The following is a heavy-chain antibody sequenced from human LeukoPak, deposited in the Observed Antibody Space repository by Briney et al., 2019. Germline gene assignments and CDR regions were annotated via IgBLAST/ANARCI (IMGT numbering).Heavy chain of an antibody. CDR2: IRYDGSNK. D-gene: IGHD3-16*01. Sequence: GGSLRLSCAASGFTFSSYGMHWVRQAPGKGLEWVAFIRYDGSNKYYADSVKGRFNISRDNSKNTLYLQMNSLRAEDTAVYYCAKDRDVWVGQGEYYFDYWGQGTLVTVSS. CDR3: AKDRDVWVGQGEYYFDY. CDR1: GFTFSSYG. J-gene: IGHJ4*02. V-gene: IGHV3-30*02.